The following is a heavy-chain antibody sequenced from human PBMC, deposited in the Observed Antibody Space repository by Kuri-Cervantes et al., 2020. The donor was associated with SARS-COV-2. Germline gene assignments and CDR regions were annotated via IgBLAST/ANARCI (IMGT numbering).Heavy chain of an antibody. Sequence: GGSLRLSCAASGFTFSSYAMHWVRQAPGKGLEWVAVISYDGSNKYYADSVKGRFTISRDNSRNTVYLQMNSLRREDTAIYYCAREGPHSSSSEVDYWGQGTLVTVSS. V-gene: IGHV3-30*04. J-gene: IGHJ4*02. CDR1: GFTFSSYA. D-gene: IGHD6-6*01. CDR3: AREGPHSSSSEVDY. CDR2: ISYDGSNK.